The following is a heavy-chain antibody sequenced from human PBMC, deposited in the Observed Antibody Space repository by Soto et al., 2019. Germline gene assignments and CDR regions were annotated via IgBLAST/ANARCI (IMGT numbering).Heavy chain of an antibody. CDR1: GYTFTSYA. CDR2: INAGNGNT. V-gene: IGHV1-3*01. CDR3: ARVGNWNYWGGNWFDP. D-gene: IGHD1-7*01. Sequence: QVPLVQSGAEVKKPGASVKVSCKASGYTFTSYAMHWVRQAPGQRLEWMGWINAGNGNTKYSQKFQGRVTITRDTSAGTAYMERSSLRSEDTAGYYWARVGNWNYWGGNWFDPWGQGTLVTVSS. J-gene: IGHJ5*02.